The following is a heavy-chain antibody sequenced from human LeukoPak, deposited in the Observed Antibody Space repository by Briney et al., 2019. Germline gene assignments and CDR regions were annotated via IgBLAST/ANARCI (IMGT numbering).Heavy chain of an antibody. CDR2: MSGDATST. J-gene: IGHJ4*02. CDR3: AKRTSGSSWYSSDS. CDR1: GFTFSSFA. Sequence: GGSLRLSCAASGFTFSSFAMNWVRQAPGKGLEWVSTMSGDATSTYYADTVKGRFTISRDNSKNTLYLQMNSLRADDTAVYYCAKRTSGSSWYSSDSWGQGTLVTVSS. V-gene: IGHV3-23*01. D-gene: IGHD6-13*01.